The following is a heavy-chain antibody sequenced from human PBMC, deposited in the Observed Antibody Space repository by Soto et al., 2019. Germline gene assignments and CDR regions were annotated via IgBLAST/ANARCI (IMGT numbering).Heavy chain of an antibody. D-gene: IGHD2-2*01. CDR2: IYNSGST. CDR3: ARHPVYATGWQIDY. J-gene: IGHJ4*02. V-gene: IGHV4-39*01. CDR1: GGSISSRSYH. Sequence: QLQLQESGPGLVKPSETLSLTCTASGGSISSRSYHWGWIRQPPGKGLEWIGRIYNSGSTYYNASLKSRLSISIDTSKNQFSLKLSSVTAADTAVYYCARHPVYATGWQIDYWGQGALVTVSS.